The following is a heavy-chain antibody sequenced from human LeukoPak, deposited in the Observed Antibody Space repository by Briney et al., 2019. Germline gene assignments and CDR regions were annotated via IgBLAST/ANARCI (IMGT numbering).Heavy chain of an antibody. D-gene: IGHD2-2*01. CDR2: IYHSGST. CDR1: GGSISSYY. J-gene: IGHJ6*03. V-gene: IGHV4-38-2*02. Sequence: SETLSLTCTVSGGSISSYYWGWIRQPPGKGLEWIGSIYHSGSTYYNPSLKSRVTISVDTSKNQFSLKLSSVTAADTAVYYCASYCSSTSCYHYYYYMDVWGKGTTVTVSS. CDR3: ASYCSSTSCYHYYYYMDV.